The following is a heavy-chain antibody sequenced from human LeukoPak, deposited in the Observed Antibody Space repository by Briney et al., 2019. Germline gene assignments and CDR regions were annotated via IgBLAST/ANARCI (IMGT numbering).Heavy chain of an antibody. CDR1: GFTVSSYY. CDR3: ARDEQLADY. Sequence: GGSLRLSCAASGFTVSSYYMNWVRQAPGKGLEWVSGINWNGGSTGYADPVKGRFTISRDNAKNSLYLQMNSLRAEDTALYYCARDEQLADYWGQGTLVTVSS. V-gene: IGHV3-20*04. CDR2: INWNGGST. J-gene: IGHJ4*02. D-gene: IGHD6-13*01.